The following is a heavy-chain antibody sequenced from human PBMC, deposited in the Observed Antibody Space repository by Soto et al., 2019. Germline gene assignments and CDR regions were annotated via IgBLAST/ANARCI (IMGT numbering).Heavy chain of an antibody. CDR2: ISPYDGNT. J-gene: IGHJ4*02. D-gene: IGHD1-1*01. Sequence: QVQLVQSGAEVKMSGASVKVSCKASGYTFANYGISWVRQAPGQGLEWMGWISPYDGNTNYAQNLQGRVTMTTDTSTSTAYMELRSLRSDYTAVYYCVRCTTGTTLPCYWGQGTLVTVSP. V-gene: IGHV1-18*01. CDR3: VRCTTGTTLPCY. CDR1: GYTFANYG.